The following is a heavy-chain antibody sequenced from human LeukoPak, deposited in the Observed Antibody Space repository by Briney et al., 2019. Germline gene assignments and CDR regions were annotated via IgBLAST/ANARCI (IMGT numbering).Heavy chain of an antibody. CDR3: ARDLDDSSGYYFDY. Sequence: GASVKVSCKASGYTFTGYYMHWVRQAPGQGLEWMGWINPNSGGTNYAQKFQGRVTMTRDTSISTAYMELSRLRSDDTAVYYCARDLDDSSGYYFDYWGQGTLVTVSS. J-gene: IGHJ4*02. CDR2: INPNSGGT. CDR1: GYTFTGYY. D-gene: IGHD3-22*01. V-gene: IGHV1-2*02.